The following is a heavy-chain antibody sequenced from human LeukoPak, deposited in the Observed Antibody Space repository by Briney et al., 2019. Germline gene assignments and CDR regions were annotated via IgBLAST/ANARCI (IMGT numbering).Heavy chain of an antibody. CDR1: GYTFTGYY. J-gene: IGHJ3*01. CDR2: INPNSGGT. D-gene: IGHD7-27*01. V-gene: IGHV1-2*02. CDR3: ASNWGSASDAFDV. Sequence: ASVKVSCKASGYTFTGYYMHWVRQAPGQGLEWVGWINPNSGGTNFPQKFQGRVTMSRDTSISTAYMELSRLRYDDTAVYYCASNWGSASDAFDVWGQGTMVTVSS.